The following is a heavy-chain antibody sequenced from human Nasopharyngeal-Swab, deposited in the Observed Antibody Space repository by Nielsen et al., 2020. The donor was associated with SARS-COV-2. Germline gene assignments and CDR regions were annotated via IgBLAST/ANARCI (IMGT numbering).Heavy chain of an antibody. V-gene: IGHV1-58*01. J-gene: IGHJ4*02. D-gene: IGHD3-10*01. Sequence: VKVSCQASGFTFTSSAVQWVRQARGQRLEWIGCIVVGSGNTNYAQKFQERVTITRDMSTSTAYMELSSLRSEDTAVYYCAADVVDSMVRGAGGYWGQGTLVTVSS. CDR2: IVVGSGNT. CDR1: GFTFTSSA. CDR3: AADVVDSMVRGAGGY.